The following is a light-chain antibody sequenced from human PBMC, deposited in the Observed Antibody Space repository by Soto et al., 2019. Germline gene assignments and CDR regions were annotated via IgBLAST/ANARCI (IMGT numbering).Light chain of an antibody. CDR1: QSASSSY. CDR3: QQYNNWPRG. Sequence: EIVLTQSPATLSLSPGEGATLSCRASQSASSSYLAWYQQKPGQAPSLLIYGASTRATGIPARFSGSGSGTDFTLTISSLQSEDFAVYYCQQYNNWPRGFGGGTKVDIK. J-gene: IGKJ4*01. CDR2: GAS. V-gene: IGKV3-15*01.